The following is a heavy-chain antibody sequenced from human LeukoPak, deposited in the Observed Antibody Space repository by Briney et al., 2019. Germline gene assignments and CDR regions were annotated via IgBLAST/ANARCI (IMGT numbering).Heavy chain of an antibody. CDR3: ARANNSSWHN. D-gene: IGHD6-13*01. Sequence: GGSLRHSCATSGFTFSSNRMSWVRHVPGRGLDWVANIKPDGSAQYYAASVKGRFTVSRDNAKNSVYLQMNSLRVEDTAVYYCARANNSSWHNWGQGTLVTVSA. CDR2: IKPDGSAQ. CDR1: GFTFSSNR. V-gene: IGHV3-7*01. J-gene: IGHJ4*02.